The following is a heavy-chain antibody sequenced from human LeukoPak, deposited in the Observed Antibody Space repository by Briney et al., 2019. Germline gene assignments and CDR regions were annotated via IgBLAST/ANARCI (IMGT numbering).Heavy chain of an antibody. D-gene: IGHD1/OR15-1a*01. CDR3: AKDLRPGADGTWHEC. CDR1: GFTFSTYW. J-gene: IGHJ4*02. CDR2: IKQDGREK. Sequence: PGGSLRLSCAASGFTFSTYWMSWVRQAPGKGQEWVVNIKQDGREKYYVDSVKGRFTISRDNSKNTLYLQMTSLRAEDTAVYYCAKDLRPGADGTWHECWGQGTLVIVSS. V-gene: IGHV3-7*01.